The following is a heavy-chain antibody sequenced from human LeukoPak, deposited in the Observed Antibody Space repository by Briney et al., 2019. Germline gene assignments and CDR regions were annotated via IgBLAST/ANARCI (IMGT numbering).Heavy chain of an antibody. CDR1: GGTFSSYA. D-gene: IGHD3-3*01. Sequence: SVKVSCKASGGTFSSYAISWVRQAPGQGLEWMGGIIPIFGTANYAQKFQGRVTITTDESTSTAYMELSSLRSEDTAVYYCASRTRDLTIFGVVSYYFDYWGQGTLVTVSS. CDR2: IIPIFGTA. J-gene: IGHJ4*02. V-gene: IGHV1-69*05. CDR3: ASRTRDLTIFGVVSYYFDY.